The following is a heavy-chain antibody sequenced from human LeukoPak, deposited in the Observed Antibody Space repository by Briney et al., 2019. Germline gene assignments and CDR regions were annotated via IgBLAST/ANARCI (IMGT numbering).Heavy chain of an antibody. CDR2: MNPSSGNT. Sequence: ASVKVSCKASVYTFTSEDINCGRQATGQGREWMGWMNPSSGNTGYAQKVKGRFTMTRNNSISTAYMEMSSLRSEDTAVYYCARDRSSWFDPWGQGTLVTVSS. D-gene: IGHD6-6*01. CDR1: VYTFTSED. CDR3: ARDRSSWFDP. V-gene: IGHV1-8*01. J-gene: IGHJ5*02.